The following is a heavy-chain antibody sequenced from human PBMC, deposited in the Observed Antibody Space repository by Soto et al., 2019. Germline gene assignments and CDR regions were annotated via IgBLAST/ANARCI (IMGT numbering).Heavy chain of an antibody. J-gene: IGHJ4*02. CDR1: GYTFTSYA. CDR3: ARGEVAIAVAGTAFGY. V-gene: IGHV1-3*01. CDR2: INAGNGNT. D-gene: IGHD6-19*01. Sequence: ASVKVSCKDSGYTFTSYAMHWVRPAPGQRLEWMGWINAGNGNTKYSQKFQGRGTITRNTAEGTAYTEPSSLRPDDTAGFYCARGEVAIAVAGTAFGYWGQGTLATVSS.